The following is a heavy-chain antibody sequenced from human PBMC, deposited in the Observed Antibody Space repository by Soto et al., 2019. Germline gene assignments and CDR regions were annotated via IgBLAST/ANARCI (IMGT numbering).Heavy chain of an antibody. J-gene: IGHJ6*02. D-gene: IGHD2-21*02. V-gene: IGHV3-21*01. CDR3: AREETAWPLAYGLDV. CDR2: IGTRSDI. Sequence: GGSLRLSCAASGFTFSSYSMHWVRQAPGKGLEWVSSIGTRSDIYYADSVEGRFTISRDNAKNSLSLQMNSMTAEDTAVYYCAREETAWPLAYGLDVWGQGTTVTVSS. CDR1: GFTFSSYS.